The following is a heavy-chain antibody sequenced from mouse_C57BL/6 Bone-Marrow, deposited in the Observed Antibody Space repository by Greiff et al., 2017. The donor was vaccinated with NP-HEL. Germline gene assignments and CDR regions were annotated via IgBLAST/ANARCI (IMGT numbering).Heavy chain of an antibody. CDR3: ARRVGPLYYFDY. J-gene: IGHJ2*01. D-gene: IGHD1-1*02. V-gene: IGHV1-76*01. CDR2: IYPGSGNT. CDR1: GYTFTDYY. Sequence: VQLQQSGAELVRPGASVKLSCKASGYTFTDYYINWVKQRPGQGLEWIARIYPGSGNTYYNEKYKGKATLTAEKSSSTAYMQLSSLTSEDSAVYFCARRVGPLYYFDYWGQGTTLTVSS.